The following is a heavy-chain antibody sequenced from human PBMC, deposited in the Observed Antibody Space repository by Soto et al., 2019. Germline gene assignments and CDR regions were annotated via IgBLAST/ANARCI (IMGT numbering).Heavy chain of an antibody. CDR3: AGQEEYCSGGSCYLSEFV. J-gene: IGHJ4*02. V-gene: IGHV4-39*01. CDR1: GGSISSSSYY. Sequence: SETLSLTCTVSGGSISSSSYYWGWIRQPPGKGLEWIGSIYYSGSTYYNPSLKSRVTISVDTSKNQFSLKLSSVTAADTAVYYCAGQEEYCSGGSCYLSEFVWGQGTLVTVSS. D-gene: IGHD2-15*01. CDR2: IYYSGST.